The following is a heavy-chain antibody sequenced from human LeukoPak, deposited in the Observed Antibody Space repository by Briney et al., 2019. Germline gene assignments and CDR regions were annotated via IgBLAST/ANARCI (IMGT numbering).Heavy chain of an antibody. CDR1: GGSVNSGSYY. Sequence: KPSETLSLTCTVSGGSVNSGSYYWTWIRQPAGKGLEWIGHIYSSESTNYNPSLKSRVTMSVDTSKNQFSLKLSSVSAADTAVYYCARLLGPLDYVWGSSRSKWGQGTLVTVSS. CDR3: ARLLGPLDYVWGSSRSK. D-gene: IGHD3-16*02. J-gene: IGHJ4*02. CDR2: IYSSEST. V-gene: IGHV4-61*09.